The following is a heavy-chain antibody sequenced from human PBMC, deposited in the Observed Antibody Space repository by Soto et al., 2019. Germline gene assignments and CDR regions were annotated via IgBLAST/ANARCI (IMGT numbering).Heavy chain of an antibody. CDR3: ARGDSTDCSKGVCSFFYSRDMDV. Sequence: ASVKVSCKASGYSFTDYHIHWVRQAPGQGLEWLGRINPKSGGTSTAQKFQGWVTMTTDTSISTASMELTRLTSDDTAIYYCARGDSTDCSKGVCSFFYSRDMDVCGQGTPVTVSS. CDR1: GYSFTDYH. J-gene: IGHJ6*02. D-gene: IGHD2-8*01. V-gene: IGHV1-2*04. CDR2: INPKSGGT.